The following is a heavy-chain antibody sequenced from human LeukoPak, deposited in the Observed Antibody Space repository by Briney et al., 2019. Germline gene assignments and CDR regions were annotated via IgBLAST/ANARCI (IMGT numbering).Heavy chain of an antibody. CDR2: IYPGDSRT. CDR3: ACRMFASNWFQP. Sequence: PGESLEISCKGSGYSFSDYWIGWVRQMPGKGLEWMVVIYPGDSRTRYNPSFQGQVTISVDKSINTAYLKWSSLKASDTALYYCACRMFASNWFQPWGQGTLVTVSS. D-gene: IGHD3-10*02. J-gene: IGHJ5*02. V-gene: IGHV5-51*03. CDR1: GYSFSDYW.